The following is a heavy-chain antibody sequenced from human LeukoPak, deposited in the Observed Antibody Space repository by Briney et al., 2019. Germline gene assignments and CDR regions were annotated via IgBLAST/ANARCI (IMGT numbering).Heavy chain of an antibody. J-gene: IGHJ4*02. CDR2: IRSKANSYAT. CDR3: AKAYNYYDSPSGDY. D-gene: IGHD3-22*01. Sequence: QPGGSLRLSCAASGFTFSGSAMHWVRQASGKGLEWVGRIRSKANSYATAYAASVKGRFTISRDDSKNTAYLQMNSLRAEDAAVYYCAKAYNYYDSPSGDYWGQGTLVTVSS. V-gene: IGHV3-73*01. CDR1: GFTFSGSA.